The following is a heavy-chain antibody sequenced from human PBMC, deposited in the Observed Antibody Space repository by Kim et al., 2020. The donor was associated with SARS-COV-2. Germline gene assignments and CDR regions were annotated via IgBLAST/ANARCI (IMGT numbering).Heavy chain of an antibody. CDR2: ISGSGGST. V-gene: IGHV3-23*01. Sequence: GGSLRLSCAASGFTFSSYAMSWVRQAPGKGLEWVSAISGSGGSTYYADSVKGRFTISRDNSKNTLYLQMNSLRAEDTAVYYCAKAGGDFWSGYFHVWLYYFDYWGQGTLVTVSS. J-gene: IGHJ4*02. CDR1: GFTFSSYA. CDR3: AKAGGDFWSGYFHVWLYYFDY. D-gene: IGHD3-3*01.